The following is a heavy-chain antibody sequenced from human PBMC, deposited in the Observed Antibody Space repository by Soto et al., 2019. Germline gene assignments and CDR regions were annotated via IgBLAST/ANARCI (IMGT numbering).Heavy chain of an antibody. CDR3: ARVVMTTVPASFYYGLDV. D-gene: IGHD4-4*01. Sequence: QVQLVQSGAEVRKPGSSVTVSCKASGGTFSTYGITWVRQAPGQGLEWMGNIIPLIGTANYAQRFGGRVTITADESTTTAYMELTRLRSEATAVYYCARVVMTTVPASFYYGLDVLGQGTTVTVSS. CDR2: IIPLIGTA. J-gene: IGHJ6*02. V-gene: IGHV1-69*18. CDR1: GGTFSTYG.